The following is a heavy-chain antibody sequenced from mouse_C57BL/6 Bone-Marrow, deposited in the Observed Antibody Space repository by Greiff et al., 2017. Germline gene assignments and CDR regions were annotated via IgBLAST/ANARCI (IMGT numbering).Heavy chain of an antibody. J-gene: IGHJ4*01. Sequence: VQLQQSGGGLVKPGGSLKLSCAASGFTFSDYGMHWVRQAPETGLEWVAYISSGSSTIYSEDTVKGRFTIYREHSKTPLLLQITSLRSEDAAMYYCARRARMAYWGQGTAVTVSS. CDR1: GFTFSDYG. CDR2: ISSGSSTI. CDR3: ARRARMAY. V-gene: IGHV5-17*01.